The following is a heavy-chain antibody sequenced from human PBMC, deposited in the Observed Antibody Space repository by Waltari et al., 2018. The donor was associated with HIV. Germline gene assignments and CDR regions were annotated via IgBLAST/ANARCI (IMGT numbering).Heavy chain of an antibody. J-gene: IGHJ4*02. D-gene: IGHD3-3*01. CDR1: GYTFTSYA. V-gene: IGHV1-3*01. CDR3: ARDILRFLEWPLGGVDY. CDR2: INAGNGNT. Sequence: QVQLVQSGAEVKKPGASVKVSCKASGYTFTSYAMHWVRQAPGQRLEWMGWINAGNGNTKYSQKFQGRVTITRDTSASTAYMELSSLRSEDTAVYYCARDILRFLEWPLGGVDYWGQGTLVTVSS.